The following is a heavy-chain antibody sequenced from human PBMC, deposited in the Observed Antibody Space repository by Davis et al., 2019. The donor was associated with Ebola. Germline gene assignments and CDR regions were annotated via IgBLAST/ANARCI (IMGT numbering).Heavy chain of an antibody. D-gene: IGHD3-22*01. J-gene: IGHJ4*02. CDR3: ARMGGSGYYPYYFDY. V-gene: IGHV2-70*18. Sequence: TLSLTCAVSGGSISSSNWWSWVRQPPGKALEWLARIDWDDDKYYSTSLKTRLTISKDTSKNQVVLTMTNMDPVDTATYYCARMGGSGYYPYYFDYWGQGTLVTVSA. CDR2: IDWDDDK. CDR1: GGSISSSNW.